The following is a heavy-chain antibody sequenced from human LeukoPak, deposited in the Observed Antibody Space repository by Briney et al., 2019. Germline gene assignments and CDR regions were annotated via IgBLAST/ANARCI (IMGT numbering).Heavy chain of an antibody. CDR3: AKTTTGYSSGRYPAWPIDY. CDR1: GFTFGSYA. D-gene: IGHD2-15*01. V-gene: IGHV3-23*01. J-gene: IGHJ4*02. CDR2: IFGSGGSA. Sequence: GGSLRLSCAAAGFTFGSYAMYWVRQAPGKGLEWVSGIFGSGGSAHYADSVKGRFTISRDNSKNTVYLQMDSLRVENTAIYYCAKTTTGYSSGRYPAWPIDYWGQGTLVTVSS.